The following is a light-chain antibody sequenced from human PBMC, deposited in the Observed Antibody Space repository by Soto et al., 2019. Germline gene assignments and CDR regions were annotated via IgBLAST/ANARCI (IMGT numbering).Light chain of an antibody. V-gene: IGKV3-20*01. J-gene: IGKJ5*01. CDR1: QSVTTY. CDR2: DAS. CDR3: QQYGNSPIT. Sequence: VLLTQSPVTLSLSPGESSALSCRASQSVTTYLAWYQQKPGQAPRLLIYDASNRATGIPDRFSGSGSGTDFTLTISRLEPEDFAVYYCQQYGNSPITFGQGTLLEIK.